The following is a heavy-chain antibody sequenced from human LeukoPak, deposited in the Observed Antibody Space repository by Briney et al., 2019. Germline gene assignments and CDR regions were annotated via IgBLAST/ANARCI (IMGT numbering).Heavy chain of an antibody. J-gene: IGHJ4*02. V-gene: IGHV4-30-4*01. CDR2: IYYSGST. CDR3: ARSIVGATAPYFPFDY. Sequence: PSETLSLTCTVSGGSISSGDYYWSWIRQPPGKGLEWIGYIYYSGSTNYNPSLKSRVTISVDTSKNQFSLKLSSVTAADTAVYYCARSIVGATAPYFPFDYWGQGTLVTVSS. CDR1: GGSISSGDYY. D-gene: IGHD1-26*01.